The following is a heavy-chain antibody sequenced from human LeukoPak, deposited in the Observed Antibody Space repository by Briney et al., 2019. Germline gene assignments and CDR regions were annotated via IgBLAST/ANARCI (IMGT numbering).Heavy chain of an antibody. D-gene: IGHD3-9*01. CDR3: ATQRPFDWFGTPVAFDI. CDR1: GFTFSSYG. CDR2: ISYDGSNK. Sequence: PGRYLRLSCAASGFTFSSYGMHWVRQAPGKGLEWVAVISYDGSNKYYADSVKGRFTISRDNSKNTLYLQMNSLRAEDTAVYYCATQRPFDWFGTPVAFDIWGQGTMVTVSS. J-gene: IGHJ3*02. V-gene: IGHV3-30*03.